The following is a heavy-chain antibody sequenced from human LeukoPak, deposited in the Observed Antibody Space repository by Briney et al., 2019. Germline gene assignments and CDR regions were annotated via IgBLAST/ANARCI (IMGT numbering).Heavy chain of an antibody. D-gene: IGHD3-9*01. V-gene: IGHV4-39*01. J-gene: IGHJ4*02. CDR1: GGSISSSSYY. Sequence: SETLSLTCTVPGGSISSSSYYWGWIRQPPGKGLEWIGSVYYSGSTFYNPSLKSRVTISVDTSKDQFSLRLTSMTAADTAVYYCLILTDYYWAFDYRGQGTLVTVSS. CDR2: VYYSGST. CDR3: LILTDYYWAFDY.